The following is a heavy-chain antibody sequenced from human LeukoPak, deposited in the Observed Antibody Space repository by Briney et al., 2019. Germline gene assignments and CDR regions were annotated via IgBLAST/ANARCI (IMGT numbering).Heavy chain of an antibody. CDR1: GYTFTSYG. V-gene: IGHV1-18*01. J-gene: IGHJ3*02. D-gene: IGHD2-2*01. CDR3: ARERCSTSCPEAFDI. CDR2: IRAYNGNT. Sequence: ASVKVSCKVSGYTFTSYGISWVRQAPGQGLEWMGWIRAYNGNTNYAQKLQGRVTMTTDTSTSTAYMELRSLRSDDTAVYYCARERCSTSCPEAFDIWGQGTMVTVSS.